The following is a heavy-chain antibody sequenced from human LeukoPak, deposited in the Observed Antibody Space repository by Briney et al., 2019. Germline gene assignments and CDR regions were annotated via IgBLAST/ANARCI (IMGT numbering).Heavy chain of an antibody. Sequence: ASVKVSCKASGYTFTSYDINWVRQATGQGLEWMGWMNPNSGNTGYAQKFQGRVTMTRDTSISTAYMELNRLRSDDTAVYYCARDGVVTSNGNYWGQGTLVTVSS. CDR3: ARDGVVTSNGNY. CDR2: MNPNSGNT. V-gene: IGHV1-8*01. J-gene: IGHJ4*02. CDR1: GYTFTSYD. D-gene: IGHD3-3*01.